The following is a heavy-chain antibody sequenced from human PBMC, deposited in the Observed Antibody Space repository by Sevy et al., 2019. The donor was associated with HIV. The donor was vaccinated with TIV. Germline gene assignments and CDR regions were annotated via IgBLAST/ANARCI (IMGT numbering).Heavy chain of an antibody. D-gene: IGHD5-18*01. J-gene: IGHJ4*02. CDR3: ARDPLWLPGIDY. CDR1: GYTFTGYY. V-gene: IGHV1-2*02. CDR2: INPNSGGT. Sequence: ASVKVSCKASGYTFTGYYMHWVRQAPGQGLEWMGWINPNSGGTNYAQKFQGRVTMTRDTSISTAYMELSRLRSDDTAVYYCARDPLWLPGIDYWGQGTLLTVSS.